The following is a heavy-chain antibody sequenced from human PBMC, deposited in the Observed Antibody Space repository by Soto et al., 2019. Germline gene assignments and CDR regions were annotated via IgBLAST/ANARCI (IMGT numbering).Heavy chain of an antibody. D-gene: IGHD1-26*01. CDR3: ARRGSGSYYDY. CDR1: GFTFSSYA. Sequence: EMQLLESGGGLVQPGGSLRLSCAASGFTFSSYATRWVRQAPGKGLEWVSAISGSGDSTYYADSVKGRFTISRDNSKNTLYLQMNSLRAEDTAVYYCARRGSGSYYDYWGQGTLVTVSS. J-gene: IGHJ4*02. CDR2: ISGSGDST. V-gene: IGHV3-23*01.